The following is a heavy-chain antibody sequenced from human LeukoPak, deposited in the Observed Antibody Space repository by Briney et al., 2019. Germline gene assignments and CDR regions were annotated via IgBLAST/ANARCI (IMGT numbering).Heavy chain of an antibody. D-gene: IGHD3-10*01. CDR1: GGSISSYY. CDR3: ARHYGSGSYYRSTSYYYGMDV. V-gene: IGHV4-59*08. J-gene: IGHJ6*02. CDR2: IYYSGST. Sequence: SETLSLTCTVSGGSISSYYWSWIRQPPGKGLEWIGYIYYSGSTNYNPSLKSRVTISVDTSKNQLSLKLSSVTAADTAVYYCARHYGSGSYYRSTSYYYGMDVWGQGTTVTVSS.